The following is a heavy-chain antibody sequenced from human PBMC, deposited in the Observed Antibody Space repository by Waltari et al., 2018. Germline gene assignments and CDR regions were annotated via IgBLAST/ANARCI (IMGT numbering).Heavy chain of an antibody. Sequence: EVQLVESGGGLIQPGGSLRLSCAASGFTVSSNYMSWVRQAPGKGLDWVSVIYTGGSTYYADSVKGRFTISRDNSKNTLYLQMNSLRAEDTAVYYCARSSIVTAAAFDIWGQGTMVTVSS. V-gene: IGHV3-53*01. CDR2: IYTGGST. J-gene: IGHJ3*02. CDR1: GFTVSSNY. D-gene: IGHD3-16*02. CDR3: ARSSIVTAAAFDI.